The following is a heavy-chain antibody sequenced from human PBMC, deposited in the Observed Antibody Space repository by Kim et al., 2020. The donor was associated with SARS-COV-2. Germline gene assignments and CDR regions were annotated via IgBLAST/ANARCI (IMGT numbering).Heavy chain of an antibody. CDR2: INHSGST. V-gene: IGHV4-34*01. CDR3: ARGGMAATVADY. CDR1: GGSFSGYY. D-gene: IGHD6-19*01. Sequence: SETLSLTCAVYGGSFSGYYWSWIRQPPGKGLEWIGEINHSGSTNYNPSLKSRVTISVDTSKNQFSLKLSSVTAADTAVYYCARGGMAATVADYWGQGTLVTVSS. J-gene: IGHJ4*02.